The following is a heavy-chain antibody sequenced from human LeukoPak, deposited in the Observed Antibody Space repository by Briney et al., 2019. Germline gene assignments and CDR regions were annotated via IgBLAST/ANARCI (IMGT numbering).Heavy chain of an antibody. J-gene: IGHJ5*02. D-gene: IGHD2-15*01. CDR3: AGGSGFLITS. Sequence: GGSLRLSCAASGFTFRSYWMNWVRQAPGGGVEWLASINQDGSEKYYMGSVEGRFTSSRDNAKSSLHPQTNSLGAEDTAVHYCAGGSGFLITSWGQGTLVTVSS. V-gene: IGHV3-7*01. CDR1: GFTFRSYW. CDR2: INQDGSEK.